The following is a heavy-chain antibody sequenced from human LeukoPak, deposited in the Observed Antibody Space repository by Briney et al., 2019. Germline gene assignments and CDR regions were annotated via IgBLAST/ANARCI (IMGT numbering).Heavy chain of an antibody. D-gene: IGHD6-13*01. CDR1: GGTFSSYA. V-gene: IGHV1-69*13. CDR3: ASRLSSSWHNWFDP. J-gene: IGHJ5*02. Sequence: ASVKVSCTASGGTFSSYAISWVRQAPGQGLEWMGGIIPIFGTANYAQKFQGRVTITADESTSTAYMELSSLRSEDTAVYYCASRLSSSWHNWFDPWGQGTLVTVSS. CDR2: IIPIFGTA.